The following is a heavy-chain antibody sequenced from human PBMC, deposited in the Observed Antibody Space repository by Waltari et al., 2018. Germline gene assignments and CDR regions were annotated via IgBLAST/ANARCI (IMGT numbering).Heavy chain of an antibody. J-gene: IGHJ6*02. CDR3: ARDQVQYGMDV. Sequence: QLQLQESGPGLVKPSETLSLTCTVSGGSISSSSYYWGWIRQPPGKGLEWIGSIYYSGRTYYTPSLKSRVTISVDTSKNQFSLKLSSVTAADTAVYYCARDQVQYGMDVWGQGTTVTVSS. CDR2: IYYSGRT. V-gene: IGHV4-39*07. CDR1: GGSISSSSYY.